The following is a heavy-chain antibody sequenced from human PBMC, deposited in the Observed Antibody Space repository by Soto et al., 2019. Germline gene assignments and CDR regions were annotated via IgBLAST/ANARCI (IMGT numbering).Heavy chain of an antibody. CDR1: GGSISRGGYY. CDR3: ARKDSGYADYMDV. D-gene: IGHD5-12*01. CDR2: IYYSGGT. Sequence: QVQLQESGPGLVKPSQTLSLTCTVSGGSISRGGYYWSWIRQHPGQGLEWIGYIYYSGGTYYNPSLKSRVTISVDTSENQVSLRLSSVTAADTAVYYCARKDSGYADYMDVWGKGTTVTVSS. V-gene: IGHV4-31*03. J-gene: IGHJ6*03.